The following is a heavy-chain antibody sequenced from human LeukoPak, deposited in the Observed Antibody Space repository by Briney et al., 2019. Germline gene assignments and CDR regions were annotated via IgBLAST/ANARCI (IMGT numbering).Heavy chain of an antibody. Sequence: GGSLRLSCAASGFTVSSNYMSWVRQAPGKGLEWASVIYSGGNTYHADSVKGRFSISRDNSKNTVYLQMNGLRVEDTAVYYCARLVTGTTVINSGWFDPWGRGTLVTVSS. CDR2: IYSGGNT. V-gene: IGHV3-66*04. D-gene: IGHD4-23*01. CDR1: GFTVSSNY. J-gene: IGHJ5*02. CDR3: ARLVTGTTVINSGWFDP.